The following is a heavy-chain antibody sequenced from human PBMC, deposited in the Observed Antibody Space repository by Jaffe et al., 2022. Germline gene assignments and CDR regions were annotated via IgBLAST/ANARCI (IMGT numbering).Heavy chain of an antibody. CDR3: ARLKGPPLIQAQGNWFDP. CDR1: GYTFTSYW. Sequence: EVQLVQSGAEVKKPGESLKISCKGSGYTFTSYWIGWVRQKPGKGLEWVGLFYPDDSDTIYSPSFQGQVTMSGDKYINTAYLQWSSLKASDTAIYYCARLKGPPLIQAQGNWFDPWGQGTLVTVSS. J-gene: IGHJ5*02. V-gene: IGHV5-51*03. D-gene: IGHD2-21*01. CDR2: FYPDDSDT.